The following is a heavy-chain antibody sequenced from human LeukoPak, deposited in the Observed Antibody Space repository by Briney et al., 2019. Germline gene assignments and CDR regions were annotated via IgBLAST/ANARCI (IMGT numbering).Heavy chain of an antibody. V-gene: IGHV4-34*01. CDR3: ANIPEEVVAATGTGHFDY. CDR1: GGSFSGYY. D-gene: IGHD2-15*01. CDR2: INHSGST. J-gene: IGHJ4*02. Sequence: SETLSLTCAVYGGSFSGYYWSWIRQPPGKGLEWIGEINHSGSTNYNPSLKSRVTISVDTSKNQFSLKLSSVTAADTAVYYCANIPEEVVAATGTGHFDYWGQGTLVTVSS.